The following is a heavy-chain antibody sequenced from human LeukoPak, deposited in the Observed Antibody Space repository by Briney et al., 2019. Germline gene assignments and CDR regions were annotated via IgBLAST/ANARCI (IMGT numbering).Heavy chain of an antibody. D-gene: IGHD3-9*01. CDR2: MNPNSGNT. CDR1: GYTFTSYD. V-gene: IGHV1-8*01. J-gene: IGHJ5*02. CDR3: ARDLYDILTGYYPNWFDP. Sequence: ASVSVSCKASGYTFTSYDINWVRQAPGQGLEWMGWMNPNSGNTVYAQKFQGRFTMTRDTSISTAYMELSRLRSDDTAVYYCARDLYDILTGYYPNWFDPWGQGTLVTVSS.